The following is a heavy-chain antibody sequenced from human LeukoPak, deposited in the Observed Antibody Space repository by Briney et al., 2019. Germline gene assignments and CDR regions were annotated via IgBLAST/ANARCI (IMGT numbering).Heavy chain of an antibody. CDR3: ARGSDDFWSGYSPSY. CDR2: INPNSGGT. Sequence: ASVKVSCKASGYTFTGSYMHWVRQAPGQGLEWMGWINPNSGGTNYAQKFQGRFTMTRDTSISTAYMELSRLRSDDTAVYYCARGSDDFWSGYSPSYWGQGTLVTVSS. CDR1: GYTFTGSY. D-gene: IGHD3-3*01. V-gene: IGHV1-2*02. J-gene: IGHJ4*02.